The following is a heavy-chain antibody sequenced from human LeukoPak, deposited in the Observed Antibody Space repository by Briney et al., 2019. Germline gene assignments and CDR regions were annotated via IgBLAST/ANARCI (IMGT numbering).Heavy chain of an antibody. D-gene: IGHD1-26*01. Sequence: PSETLSLTCTVAGGSISSRSYYWVWIRQSPGKGLEWIGTINYSGSTYYSPSLISRVTMSVDPSKNQFSLNLSSVTAADTAVYYCARLGGSYSYFDYWGQGTLVTVSS. V-gene: IGHV4-39*07. CDR2: INYSGST. CDR1: GGSISSRSYY. J-gene: IGHJ4*02. CDR3: ARLGGSYSYFDY.